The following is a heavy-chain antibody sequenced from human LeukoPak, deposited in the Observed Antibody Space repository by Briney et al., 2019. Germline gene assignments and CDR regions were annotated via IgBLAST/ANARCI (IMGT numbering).Heavy chain of an antibody. D-gene: IGHD3-16*01. J-gene: IGHJ4*02. CDR1: GFTFSNYW. CDR3: ARETLGKGFFDY. Sequence: GGSLRLSCAASGFTFSNYWMHWARQTPGKGLVWVSRINSDGYITTYADSVKGRFTISRDNAKNTLYVQMNSLRTEDTAVCYCARETLGKGFFDYWGQGTLVTVSS. CDR2: INSDGYIT. V-gene: IGHV3-74*01.